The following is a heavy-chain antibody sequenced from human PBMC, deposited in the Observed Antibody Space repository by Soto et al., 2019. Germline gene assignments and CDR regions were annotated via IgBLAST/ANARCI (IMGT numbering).Heavy chain of an antibody. CDR1: GYTFTSYY. CDR3: ARDKRRFNNPSDQVHWFDP. J-gene: IGHJ5*02. D-gene: IGHD3-3*01. V-gene: IGHV1-46*01. CDR2: INPSGGST. Sequence: ASVKVPCKASGYTFTSYYMHWVRQAPGQGLEWMGIINPSGGSTSYAQKFQGRVTMTRGTSTSTVYMELSSLRSEDTAVYYCARDKRRFNNPSDQVHWFDPWRQGTLVTVP.